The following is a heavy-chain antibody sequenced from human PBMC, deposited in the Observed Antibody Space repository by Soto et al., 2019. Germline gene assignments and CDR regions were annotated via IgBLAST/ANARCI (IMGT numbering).Heavy chain of an antibody. CDR1: GFTFSSYG. D-gene: IGHD3-16*02. CDR2: SSATGAGT. J-gene: IGHJ4*02. V-gene: IGHV3-23*01. CDR3: AKDRRAGGNYRFYSDF. Sequence: EVQLLESGGGLVQPGGSLRLSCAASGFTFSSYGMTWVRQAPGKGLEWVSFSSATGAGTYYADSVKGWFTISRDNSKKTLYLQMTSLRADDTAVYYCAKDRRAGGNYRFYSDFWGQGALVIVSS.